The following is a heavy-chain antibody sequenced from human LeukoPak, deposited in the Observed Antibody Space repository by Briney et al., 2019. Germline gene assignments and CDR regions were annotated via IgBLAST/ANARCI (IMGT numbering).Heavy chain of an antibody. Sequence: ASVKVSCKASGYTFTSYDINWVRQATGQGLEWMGWMNPNSGNTGYAQKFQGRVTMTRDTSTSTVYMELSSLRSEDTAVYYCARKSIAARAENNWFDPWGQGTLVTVSS. CDR2: MNPNSGNT. D-gene: IGHD6-6*01. CDR1: GYTFTSYD. V-gene: IGHV1-8*02. J-gene: IGHJ5*02. CDR3: ARKSIAARAENNWFDP.